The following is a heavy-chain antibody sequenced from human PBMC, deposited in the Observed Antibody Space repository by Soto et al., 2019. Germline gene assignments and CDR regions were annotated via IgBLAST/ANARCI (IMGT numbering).Heavy chain of an antibody. J-gene: IGHJ4*01. V-gene: IGHV4-30-2*01. CDR3: AHRRGAPGHFDS. Sequence: SETLSLTCAVSGGSISSGGYSWSWIRQPPGKGLEWIGYIYHSGSTYYNPSLKSRVTISVDRSKNQFSLKLSSVTAADTAVYYCAHRRGAPGHFDSWGQGTLVTVSS. CDR2: IYHSGST. D-gene: IGHD2-2*01. CDR1: GGSISSGGYS.